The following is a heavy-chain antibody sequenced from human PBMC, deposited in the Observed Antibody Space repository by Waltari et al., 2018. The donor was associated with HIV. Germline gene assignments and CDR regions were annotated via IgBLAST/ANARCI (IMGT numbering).Heavy chain of an antibody. Sequence: QLQLRESGPGLVKPSETLSLTCNVTNVSIATPHSYWGWVRQSPGKGLEWIGCLSHSGNTYYNPSLKSRVTISIDTSRNQFSLGFTSMTAADTAVYYCARFIPAETHFYYYHALDVWGQGTMVTVS. CDR2: LSHSGNT. CDR1: NVSIATPHSY. J-gene: IGHJ6*02. V-gene: IGHV4-39*01. CDR3: ARFIPAETHFYYYHALDV. D-gene: IGHD2-2*02.